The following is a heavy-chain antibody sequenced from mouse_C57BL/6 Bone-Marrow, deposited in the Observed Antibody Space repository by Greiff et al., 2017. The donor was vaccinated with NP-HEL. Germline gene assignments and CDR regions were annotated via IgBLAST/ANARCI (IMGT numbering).Heavy chain of an antibody. V-gene: IGHV5-16*01. CDR1: GFTFSDYY. Sequence: VQLKESEGGLVQPGSSMKLSCTTSGFTFSDYYMAWVRQVPEKGLDWVANINYDGSSTYYLDSLQSRFIISRDNAKNILYLQMSSLKSEDTATYYCAREGGLRRRTYAMDYWGQGTSVTVSS. CDR2: INYDGSST. J-gene: IGHJ4*01. CDR3: AREGGLRRRTYAMDY. D-gene: IGHD2-4*01.